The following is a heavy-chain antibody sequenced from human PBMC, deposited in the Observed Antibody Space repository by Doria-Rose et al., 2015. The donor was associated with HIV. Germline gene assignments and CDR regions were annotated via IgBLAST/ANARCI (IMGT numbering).Heavy chain of an antibody. CDR2: IKQDGSEK. J-gene: IGHJ4*02. V-gene: IGHV3-7*01. D-gene: IGHD3-22*01. Sequence: VQLVQSGGGLVQPGGSLRLSCAASGFTFSSYWMTWVRQAPGKGPEWVANIKQDGSEKYYVDSVKGRFTISRDNAKNSLYLQMNSLRTEDTAVYYRARDATSPWPSSGYYRPRGYFDYWGQGTLVTVSS. CDR3: ARDATSPWPSSGYYRPRGYFDY. CDR1: GFTFSSYW.